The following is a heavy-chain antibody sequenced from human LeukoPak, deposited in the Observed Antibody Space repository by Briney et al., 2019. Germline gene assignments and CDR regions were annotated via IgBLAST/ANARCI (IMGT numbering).Heavy chain of an antibody. J-gene: IGHJ4*02. V-gene: IGHV3-11*05. Sequence: GGSLRLSCAASGFTFSDYYMHWVRQAPGKGLEWVSRISYSRTYTNYADSVKGRFTISRDDAKNSLYLQMNSLRGEDTAVYYCARAAYCGGDCYYYFDYWGQGTLVTVSS. CDR2: ISYSRTYT. CDR3: ARAAYCGGDCYYYFDY. D-gene: IGHD2-21*02. CDR1: GFTFSDYY.